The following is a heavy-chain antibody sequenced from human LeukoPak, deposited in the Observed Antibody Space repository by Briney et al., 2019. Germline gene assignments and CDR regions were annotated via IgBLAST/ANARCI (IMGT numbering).Heavy chain of an antibody. Sequence: GGSLRLSCAASGFTLTRYWMSWVRQAPGKGPEWVANINGDGSEKYYLDSVRGRFTFSRDNARNSLYLQMNSLRVEDAAVYFCARVGAAGFDYWGQGALVTVSS. CDR2: INGDGSEK. J-gene: IGHJ4*02. D-gene: IGHD6-13*01. CDR1: GFTLTRYW. V-gene: IGHV3-7*03. CDR3: ARVGAAGFDY.